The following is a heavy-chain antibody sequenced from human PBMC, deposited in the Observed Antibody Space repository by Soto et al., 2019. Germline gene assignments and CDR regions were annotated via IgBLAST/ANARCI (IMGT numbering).Heavy chain of an antibody. J-gene: IGHJ6*02. D-gene: IGHD3-16*01. Sequence: SETLSLTCAVYGGSFSCYYWSWIRQPPGKGVEWIEEINHSGSTNYNPSLKSRVNISVDTSKNQFSLKLSAVTAADTAVYYCARGLLRWGGRYYYYYGMDVWGQGTTVTVPS. CDR2: INHSGST. V-gene: IGHV4-34*01. CDR1: GGSFSCYY. CDR3: ARGLLRWGGRYYYYYGMDV.